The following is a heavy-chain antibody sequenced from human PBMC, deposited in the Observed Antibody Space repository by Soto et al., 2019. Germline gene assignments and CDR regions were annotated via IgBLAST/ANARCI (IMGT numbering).Heavy chain of an antibody. V-gene: IGHV1-69*01. D-gene: IGHD2-2*01. CDR2: IIPISETT. CDR1: GGTFSSYA. J-gene: IGHJ6*02. CDR3: ARPQGSSTSLEIYYYYYYGMDV. Sequence: QVQLVQSGAEVKKPGSSVKVSCKASGGTFSSYAISWVRQAPEQGLEWMGGIIPISETTNYAQKFQGRVTITADESKSTAYMELSSLRSEDTAVYYCARPQGSSTSLEIYYYYYYGMDVWGQGTTVTVSS.